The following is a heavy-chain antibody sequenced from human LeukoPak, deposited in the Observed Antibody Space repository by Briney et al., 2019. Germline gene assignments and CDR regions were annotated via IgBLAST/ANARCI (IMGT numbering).Heavy chain of an antibody. J-gene: IGHJ4*02. Sequence: SETLSLTCTVSGYSISSGYYWGWIRQPPGKGLEWIGSIYHSGSTYYNPSLKSRVTISVDTSKNQFSLKLSSVTAADTAVYYCARDYDYVWGSWNYWGQGTLVTVSS. D-gene: IGHD3-16*01. V-gene: IGHV4-38-2*02. CDR2: IYHSGST. CDR3: ARDYDYVWGSWNY. CDR1: GYSISSGYY.